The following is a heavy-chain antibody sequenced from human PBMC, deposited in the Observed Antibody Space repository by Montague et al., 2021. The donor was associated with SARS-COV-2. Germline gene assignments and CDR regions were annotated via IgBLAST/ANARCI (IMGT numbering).Heavy chain of an antibody. CDR2: IKQDGSEK. V-gene: IGHV3-7*01. D-gene: IGHD1-26*01. CDR3: ARDLGEGALDYYYYYGMDV. J-gene: IGHJ6*02. CDR1: GFTFSSYW. Sequence: SLRLSCAASGFTFSSYWMSWVRQAPGKGLEWVANIKQDGSEKYYVDSVKGRFTISRDNAKNSLYLQMNSLRAEDTAVYYCARDLGEGALDYYYYYGMDVWGQGTTVTVSS.